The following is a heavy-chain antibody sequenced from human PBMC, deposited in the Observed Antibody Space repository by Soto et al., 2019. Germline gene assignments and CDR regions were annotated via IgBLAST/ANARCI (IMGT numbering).Heavy chain of an antibody. CDR2: IYYSGST. CDR3: ARVPQKDCSSTSCYLDY. Sequence: SETLSLTCTVSGGSISSSSYYWGWIRQPPGKGLEWIGSIYYSGSTYYNPSLKSRVTISVDTSKNQFSLKLSSVTAADTAVYYCARVPQKDCSSTSCYLDYWGQETLVTVPS. CDR1: GGSISSSSYY. D-gene: IGHD2-2*01. V-gene: IGHV4-39*01. J-gene: IGHJ4*02.